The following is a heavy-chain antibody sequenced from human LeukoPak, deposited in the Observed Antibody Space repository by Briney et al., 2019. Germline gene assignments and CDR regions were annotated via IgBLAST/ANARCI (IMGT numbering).Heavy chain of an antibody. D-gene: IGHD3-10*01. V-gene: IGHV1-8*03. CDR3: ARGRSP. J-gene: IGHJ4*02. Sequence: ASVKVSCKVSGYTLTELSMHWVRQAPGQGLEWMGWMNPNSGNTGYAQKFQGRVTITRNTSISTAYMELSSLRSEDTAVYYCARGRSPWGQGTLVTVSS. CDR2: MNPNSGNT. CDR1: GYTLTELS.